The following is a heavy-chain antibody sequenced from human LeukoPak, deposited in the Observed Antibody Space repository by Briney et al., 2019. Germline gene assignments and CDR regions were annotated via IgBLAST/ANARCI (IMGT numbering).Heavy chain of an antibody. V-gene: IGHV4-39*01. CDR2: IYNSGIP. D-gene: IGHD6-19*01. Sequence: SETLSLTCTVSGGSISSSSYYWGWVRQPPGRGLEWLGRIYNSGIPYYNPSLRSRVTTSVNTSKNQCSLKRNSVTAADTAVYYCARLLRSGWYHYWGQGTLGTVSS. CDR1: GGSISSSSYY. CDR3: ARLLRSGWYHY. J-gene: IGHJ4*02.